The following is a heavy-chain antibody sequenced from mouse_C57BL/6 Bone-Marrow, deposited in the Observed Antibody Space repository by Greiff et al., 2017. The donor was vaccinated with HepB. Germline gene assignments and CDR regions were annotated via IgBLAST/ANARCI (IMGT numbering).Heavy chain of an antibody. CDR2: FHPYNDDT. CDR1: GYTFTTYP. V-gene: IGHV1-47*01. J-gene: IGHJ3*01. CDR3: ATSQVYGYPWFAY. D-gene: IGHD2-2*01. Sequence: QVQLQQSGAELVKPGASVKMSCKASGYTFTTYPIEWMKQNHGKSLEWIGNFHPYNDDTKYNEKFKGKATLTVEKSSSTVYLEPSRLTSDDSAVYYCATSQVYGYPWFAYWGQGTLVTVSA.